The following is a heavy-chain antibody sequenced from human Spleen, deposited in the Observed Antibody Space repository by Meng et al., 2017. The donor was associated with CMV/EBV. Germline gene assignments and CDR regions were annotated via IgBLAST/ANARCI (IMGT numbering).Heavy chain of an antibody. CDR3: ARRGLGRPDY. J-gene: IGHJ4*02. V-gene: IGHV4-34*01. D-gene: IGHD6-6*01. CDR2: INHSGST. CDR1: GGSFSGYY. Sequence: ESLKISCAVYGGSFSGYYWSWIRQPPGKGLEWIGEINHSGSTNYNPSLKSRVTISVDTSKNQFSLKLSSVTAADTAVYYCARRGLGRPDYWGQGTLVTVSS.